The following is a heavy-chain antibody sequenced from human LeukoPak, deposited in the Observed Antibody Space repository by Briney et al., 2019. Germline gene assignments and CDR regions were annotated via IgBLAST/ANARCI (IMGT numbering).Heavy chain of an antibody. CDR3: ARHITGDFDY. J-gene: IGHJ4*02. V-gene: IGHV3-21*01. D-gene: IGHD7-27*01. Sequence: GGSLRLSCAASGFTFSSYSMNWVSQAPGKGLEWVSSISSSSSYIYYADSVKGRFTISRDNAKNSLYLQMNSLRAEDTAVYYCARHITGDFDYWGQGTLVTVSS. CDR1: GFTFSSYS. CDR2: ISSSSSYI.